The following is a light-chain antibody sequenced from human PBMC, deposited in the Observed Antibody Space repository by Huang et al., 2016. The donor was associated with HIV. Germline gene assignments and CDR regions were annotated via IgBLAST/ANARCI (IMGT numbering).Light chain of an antibody. Sequence: DIVMTQTPLSLSVTPGQPASISCKSSQSLLHSDGENYLYWYLHKPGQAPQLLIYEVSQRFSGVPARFSGSGSGTDFTLRISRVEAEDVGVYYCMQRTQRPLTFGGGTKVEIK. V-gene: IGKV2D-29*01. CDR2: EVS. CDR3: MQRTQRPLT. J-gene: IGKJ4*01. CDR1: QSLLHSDGENY.